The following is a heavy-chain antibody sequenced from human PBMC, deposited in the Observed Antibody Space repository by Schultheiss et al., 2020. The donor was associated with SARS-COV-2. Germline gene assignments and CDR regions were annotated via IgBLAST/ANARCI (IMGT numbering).Heavy chain of an antibody. Sequence: GGSLRLSCAASGFTVSSNYMSWVRQAPGKGLEWVSVIYSGGSTYYADSVKGRFTISRDNAKNSLYLQMNSLRAEDTAVYYCARGGFWAESFDPWGQGTLVTVSS. CDR2: IYSGGST. J-gene: IGHJ5*02. V-gene: IGHV3-66*01. CDR3: ARGGFWAESFDP. CDR1: GFTVSSNY. D-gene: IGHD3-16*01.